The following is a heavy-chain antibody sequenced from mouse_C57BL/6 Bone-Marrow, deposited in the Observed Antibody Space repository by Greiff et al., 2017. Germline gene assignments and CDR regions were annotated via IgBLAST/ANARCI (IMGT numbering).Heavy chain of an antibody. CDR3: TGEGWLLFLDY. V-gene: IGHV1-15*01. D-gene: IGHD2-3*01. J-gene: IGHJ2*01. CDR2: IDPETGGT. CDR1: GYTFTDYE. Sequence: VQLQQSGAELVRPGASVTLSCKASGYTFTDYEMHWVKQTPVHGLEWIGAIDPETGGTAYNQKFKGKAILTADKSSSTAYMELRSLTSEDSAVYYCTGEGWLLFLDYWGQGTTLTVSS.